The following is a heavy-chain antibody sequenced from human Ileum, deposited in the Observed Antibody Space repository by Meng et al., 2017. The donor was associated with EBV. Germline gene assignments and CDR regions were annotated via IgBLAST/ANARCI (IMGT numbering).Heavy chain of an antibody. Sequence: VQLQGSGPGLVNPSQTLSLTCTVAGGSISSSNYYWSWIRQPPGKGLEWSGHIYNSGSTYYNPSLKSRITISVDTSKNQFSLKLSSVTAADTAVYYCARGQKGYFDLWGRGTLVTVSS. V-gene: IGHV4-30-4*01. CDR2: IYNSGST. J-gene: IGHJ2*01. CDR1: GGSISSSNYY. CDR3: ARGQKGYFDL.